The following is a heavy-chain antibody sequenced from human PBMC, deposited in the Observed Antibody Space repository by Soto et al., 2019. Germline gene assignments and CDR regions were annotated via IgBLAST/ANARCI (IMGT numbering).Heavy chain of an antibody. V-gene: IGHV3-30*18. CDR1: GFTFSSYV. D-gene: IGHD1-26*01. Sequence: GGSRRRSWAASGFTFSSYVMHWVRQAPGKGLEWVAVISYDGSNKYYADSVKGRFTISRDNSKNTLYLQMNSLRAEDTAVYYCAKDLSLPTTPLDYWGQGTLVTVSS. CDR3: AKDLSLPTTPLDY. CDR2: ISYDGSNK. J-gene: IGHJ4*02.